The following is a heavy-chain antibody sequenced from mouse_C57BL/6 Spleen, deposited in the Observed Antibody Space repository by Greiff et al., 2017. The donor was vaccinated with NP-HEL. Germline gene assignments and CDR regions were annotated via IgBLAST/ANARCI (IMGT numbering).Heavy chain of an antibody. CDR3: AREPQLGRRYFDF. Sequence: QVQLQQSGAELVKPGASVKLSCKASGYTFTSYWMHWVKQRPGQGLEWIGMIHPNSGSNNYNEKFKSKATLTVDKSSRTAYMQLSSLTSEDSAVYYCAREPQLGRRYFDFWGQGTTLTVSS. D-gene: IGHD4-1*02. CDR2: IHPNSGSN. J-gene: IGHJ2*01. V-gene: IGHV1-64*01. CDR1: GYTFTSYW.